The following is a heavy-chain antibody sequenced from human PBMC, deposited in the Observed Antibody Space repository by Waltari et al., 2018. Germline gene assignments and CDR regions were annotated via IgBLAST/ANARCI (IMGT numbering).Heavy chain of an antibody. D-gene: IGHD2-15*01. CDR1: GGSLSGYY. V-gene: IGHV4-34*01. CDR2: ISQSGNT. CDR3: ARERQDRTDCSGGSCKRDY. J-gene: IGHJ4*02. Sequence: QVQLQQWGAGLLQPSETLSLTCAVTGGSLSGYYRSRIRQPPGKGLEWIGEISQSGNTNYNPSLKSRVSTSVDKSKNQFSLNLGSVSAADTAVYYCARERQDRTDCSGGSCKRDYWGQGTLVTVSS.